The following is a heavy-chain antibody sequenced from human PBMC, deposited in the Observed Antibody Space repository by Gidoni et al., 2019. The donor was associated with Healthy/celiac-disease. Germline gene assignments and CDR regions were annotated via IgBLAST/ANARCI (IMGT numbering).Heavy chain of an antibody. CDR2: ISYDGSNK. V-gene: IGHV3-30*18. J-gene: IGHJ6*02. D-gene: IGHD6-13*01. CDR3: AKPLSSSSAPNYYYYGMDV. Sequence: QVQLVESGGGVVQPGRSLRLSCAASGFTFSRYGMHWVRQAPGKGLEWVAVISYDGSNKYYADSVKGRFTISRDNSKNTLYLQMNSLRAEDTAVYYCAKPLSSSSAPNYYYYGMDVWGQGTTVTVSS. CDR1: GFTFSRYG.